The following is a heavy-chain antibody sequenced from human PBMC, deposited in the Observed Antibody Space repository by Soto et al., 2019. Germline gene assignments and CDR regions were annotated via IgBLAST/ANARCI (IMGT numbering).Heavy chain of an antibody. Sequence: QVQLVQSGAELKKPGSSVKVSCKASGGTFSSYAISWVRQAPGQGLEWMGGIIPIFGTANYAQKFQGRVTITADESTSTAYVELSSLRSEDTAVYYCASSYYDILTGSHYYYYGMDVWGQGTTVTVSS. CDR3: ASSYYDILTGSHYYYYGMDV. CDR1: GGTFSSYA. CDR2: IIPIFGTA. V-gene: IGHV1-69*01. D-gene: IGHD3-9*01. J-gene: IGHJ6*02.